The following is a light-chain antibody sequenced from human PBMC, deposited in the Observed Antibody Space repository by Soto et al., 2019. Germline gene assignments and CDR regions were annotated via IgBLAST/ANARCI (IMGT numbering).Light chain of an antibody. CDR2: GAS. Sequence: VLTQSPDTVSLSPGERATLSCRASQNFGSRYLAWYQQKRGQAPRFLIYGASSRATGIPDRFSGSESGTDGTLTISSLKQDDGSTYYCQQYNHWPPTFGHGTKVDIK. CDR3: QQYNHWPPT. CDR1: QNFGSRY. V-gene: IGKV3-20*01. J-gene: IGKJ1*01.